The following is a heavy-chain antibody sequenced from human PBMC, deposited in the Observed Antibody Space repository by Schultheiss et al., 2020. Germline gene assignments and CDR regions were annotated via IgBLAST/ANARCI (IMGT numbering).Heavy chain of an antibody. CDR2: MNPNSGNT. J-gene: IGHJ6*04. D-gene: IGHD2-2*01. V-gene: IGHV1-8*03. CDR1: GYTFTGYY. Sequence: ASVKVSCKASGYTFTGYYMHWVRQAPGQGLEWMGWMNPNSGNTGYAQKFQGRVTITADESTSTAYMELSSLRSEDTAVYYCATESRSYCSSTSCYAHYDSYYYYYGMDVWGKGTTVTVFS. CDR3: ATESRSYCSSTSCYAHYDSYYYYYGMDV.